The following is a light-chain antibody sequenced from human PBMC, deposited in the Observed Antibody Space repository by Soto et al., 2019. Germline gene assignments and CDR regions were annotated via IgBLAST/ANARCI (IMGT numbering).Light chain of an antibody. CDR3: SSSAGFSNLV. V-gene: IGLV2-8*01. CDR1: SNY. J-gene: IGLJ2*01. Sequence: QSALTQPPSASGSPGQSVTISCTGTSNYVSWYQQHPGKAPKLIIYEVTKRPSGVPDRFSGSKSGNTASLTVSGLQAEDEADYYCSSSAGFSNLVFGGGTKVTVL. CDR2: EVT.